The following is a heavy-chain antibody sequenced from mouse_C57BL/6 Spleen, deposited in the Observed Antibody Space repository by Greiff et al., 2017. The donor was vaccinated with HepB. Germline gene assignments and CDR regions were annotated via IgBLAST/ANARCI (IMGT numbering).Heavy chain of an antibody. CDR2: IYPGSGNT. D-gene: IGHD4-1*01. V-gene: IGHV1-76*01. CDR3: ASRYWGYY. Sequence: QVQLQQSGAELVRPGASVKLSCKASGYTFTDYYINWVKQRPGQGLEWIARIYPGSGNTYYNEKFKGKATLTAEKSSSTAYMQLSSLTSEDSAVYFCASRYWGYYWGQGTTLTVSS. CDR1: GYTFTDYY. J-gene: IGHJ2*01.